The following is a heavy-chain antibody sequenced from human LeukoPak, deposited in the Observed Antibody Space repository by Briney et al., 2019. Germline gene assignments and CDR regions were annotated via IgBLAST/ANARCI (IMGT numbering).Heavy chain of an antibody. CDR2: IYYSGST. CDR1: GGSISSSSYY. CDR3: ARFRDGYNSAYYFDY. Sequence: SETLSLTCTVSGGSISSSSYYWGWIRQPPGKGLEWIGSIYYSGSTYYNPSLKSRVTISVDTSKNQFSLKLSSVTAADTAVYYCARFRDGYNSAYYFDYWGQGTLVTVSS. D-gene: IGHD5-24*01. J-gene: IGHJ4*02. V-gene: IGHV4-39*07.